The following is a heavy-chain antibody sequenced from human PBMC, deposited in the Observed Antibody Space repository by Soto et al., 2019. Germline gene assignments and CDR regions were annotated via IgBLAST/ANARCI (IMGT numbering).Heavy chain of an antibody. CDR2: ISAYNGNT. D-gene: IGHD3-16*01. V-gene: IGHV1-18*01. Sequence: ASVKVSCKASCYTFTSYGISWVRQAPGQGLEWMGWISAYNGNTNYAQKLQGRVTMTTDTSTSTAYMELRSLRSDDTAVYYCAREFFPYYDYVWGFDAFDIWGQGTMVTVSS. CDR1: CYTFTSYG. J-gene: IGHJ3*02. CDR3: AREFFPYYDYVWGFDAFDI.